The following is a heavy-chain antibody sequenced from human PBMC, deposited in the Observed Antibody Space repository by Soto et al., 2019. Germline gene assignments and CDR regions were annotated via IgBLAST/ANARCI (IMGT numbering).Heavy chain of an antibody. D-gene: IGHD6-19*01. CDR2: IYYSGST. Sequence: SETLSLTCTVSGGSISSGGYYWSWIRQHPGKGLEWIGYIYYSGSTYYNPSLKSLVTISVDTSKNQFSLKLSSVTAADTAVYYCARDRSGFYSSGWPYYYGMDVWGQGTTVTVSS. V-gene: IGHV4-31*01. CDR3: ARDRSGFYSSGWPYYYGMDV. J-gene: IGHJ6*02. CDR1: GGSISSGGYY.